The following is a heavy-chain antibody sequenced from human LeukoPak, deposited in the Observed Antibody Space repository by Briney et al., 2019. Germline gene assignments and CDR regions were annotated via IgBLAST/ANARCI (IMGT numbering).Heavy chain of an antibody. J-gene: IGHJ5*02. CDR3: ARGVTMVRGVIIVNKYNWFDP. CDR2: MNPNSGNT. D-gene: IGHD3-10*01. Sequence: ASVKVSCKASGYTFTSYDINWVRQATGQGLEWMGWMNPNSGNTGYAQKFQGRVTITRNTSISTAYMELSSLRSEDTAVYYCARGVTMVRGVIIVNKYNWFDPWGQGTLVTVSS. CDR1: GYTFTSYD. V-gene: IGHV1-8*03.